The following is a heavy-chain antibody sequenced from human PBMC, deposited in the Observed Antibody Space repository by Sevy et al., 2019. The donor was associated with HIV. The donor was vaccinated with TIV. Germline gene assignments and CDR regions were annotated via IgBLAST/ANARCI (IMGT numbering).Heavy chain of an antibody. CDR1: GYTFTSYF. CDR3: ARDHCSSNICHGSLVY. J-gene: IGHJ4*02. V-gene: IGHV1-18*01. CDR2: ISALNGDT. Sequence: ASVKVSCKASGYTFTSYFITWIRQAPGQGLEWMGRISALNGDTNYAQNLQGRVSLTSDTSTTTVYMELRSLRSDDTAMYYCARDHCSSNICHGSLVYWGQGTLVTVSS. D-gene: IGHD2-2*01.